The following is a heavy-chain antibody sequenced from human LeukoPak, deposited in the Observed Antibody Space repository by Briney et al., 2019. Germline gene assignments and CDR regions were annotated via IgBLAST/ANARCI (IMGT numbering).Heavy chain of an antibody. V-gene: IGHV1-18*01. CDR3: ARVTDDYGDYYYYGMDV. CDR2: ISAYNGNT. Sequence: ASVKVSCKASGYTFTSYGISWVRQAPGQGLEWMGWISAYNGNTNYAQKLQGRVTMTTDTSTSTAYMELRSLRSDDTAVYYRARVTDDYGDYYYYGMDVWGQGTTVTVSS. D-gene: IGHD4-17*01. CDR1: GYTFTSYG. J-gene: IGHJ6*02.